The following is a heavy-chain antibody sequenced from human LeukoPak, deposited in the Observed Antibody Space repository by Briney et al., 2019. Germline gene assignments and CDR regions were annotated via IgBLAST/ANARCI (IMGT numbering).Heavy chain of an antibody. V-gene: IGHV3-74*01. CDR2: INSDGKSI. Sequence: GSLRLSCAASGFNIGSYWMNWVRQGPGKGLVWVARINSDGKSISYADSVKGRFTISRDNSKNTLYLQMDSLRAEDTAVYYCASASSESYYWALDYWGQGTLVTVSS. CDR1: GFNIGSYW. J-gene: IGHJ4*02. CDR3: ASASSESYYWALDY. D-gene: IGHD3-10*01.